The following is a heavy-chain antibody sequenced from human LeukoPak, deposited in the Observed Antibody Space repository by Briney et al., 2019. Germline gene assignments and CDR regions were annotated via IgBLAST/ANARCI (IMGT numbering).Heavy chain of an antibody. Sequence: GGSLRLSCAASGFTSSSYAMHWVRQAPDKGLEWVAVISYDGSNKYYADSVKGRFTISRDNSKNTLYLQMDSLRAEDTAVYYCARSKVGYSYGSLDYWGQGTLVTVSS. V-gene: IGHV3-30*04. CDR1: GFTSSSYA. J-gene: IGHJ4*02. D-gene: IGHD5-18*01. CDR3: ARSKVGYSYGSLDY. CDR2: ISYDGSNK.